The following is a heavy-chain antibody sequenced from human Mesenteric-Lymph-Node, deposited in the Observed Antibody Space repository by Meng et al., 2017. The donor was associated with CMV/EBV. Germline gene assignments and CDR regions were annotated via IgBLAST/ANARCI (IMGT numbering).Heavy chain of an antibody. D-gene: IGHD3-3*01. CDR3: ARATIFGVVRYYFDY. CDR2: ISYSGSA. V-gene: IGHV4-39*07. Sequence: SETLSLTCTVSGGSISSSGYYWGWIRQPPGKGLEWIGSISYSGSAFYNPSLMSRVTISADTSKNQFSLKLSFVTAADTAVYYRARATIFGVVRYYFDYWGQGTLVTVSS. J-gene: IGHJ4*02. CDR1: GGSISSSGYY.